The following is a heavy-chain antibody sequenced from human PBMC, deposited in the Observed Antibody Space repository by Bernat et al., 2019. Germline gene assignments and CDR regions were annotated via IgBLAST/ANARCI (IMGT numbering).Heavy chain of an antibody. J-gene: IGHJ3*02. CDR2: INAGNGNT. D-gene: IGHD2-15*01. V-gene: IGHV1-3*01. CDR1: GYTFTSYA. CDR3: ASEGYCSGGSCYFSGNAFDI. Sequence: QVQLVQSGAEVKKPGASVKVSCKASGYTFTSYAMHWVRQAPGQRLEWMGWINAGNGNTKYSQKFQGRVTITRDTSASTAYMELSSLRSEDTAGYYCASEGYCSGGSCYFSGNAFDIWGQGTMVTVSS.